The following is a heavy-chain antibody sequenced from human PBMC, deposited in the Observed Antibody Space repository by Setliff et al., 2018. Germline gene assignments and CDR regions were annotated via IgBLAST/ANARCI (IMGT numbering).Heavy chain of an antibody. J-gene: IGHJ5*02. V-gene: IGHV4-4*08. CDR3: ARVAGSGYLDRCFDP. Sequence: SETLSLTCTVSGGSISSHYWSWIRQPPGKGLEWIGRVYTSGSTNYNPSLNSRVTISLDTSKNQFSLKLISVTAADTAVYYCARVAGSGYLDRCFDPWGQGTLVTVSS. D-gene: IGHD3-22*01. CDR1: GGSISSHY. CDR2: VYTSGST.